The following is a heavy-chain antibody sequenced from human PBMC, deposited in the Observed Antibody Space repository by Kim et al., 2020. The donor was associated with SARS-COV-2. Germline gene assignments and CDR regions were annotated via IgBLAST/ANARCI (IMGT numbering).Heavy chain of an antibody. J-gene: IGHJ4*02. Sequence: RPTHTPSLKGRCPLSAEASKNQFSLKLSSMTAADTAVYYCARRRDTYFDFWGQGTLVTVSS. CDR3: ARRRDTYFDF. D-gene: IGHD5-18*01. V-gene: IGHV4-39*01. CDR2: RP.